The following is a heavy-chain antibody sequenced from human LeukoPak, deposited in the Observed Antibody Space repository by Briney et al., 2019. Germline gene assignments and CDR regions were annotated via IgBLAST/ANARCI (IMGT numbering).Heavy chain of an antibody. D-gene: IGHD3-3*01. V-gene: IGHV4-34*01. CDR2: INHSGSS. Sequence: SETLSLTCAVYGGSFRGYYWSWIRQPPGKGLEWIGEINHSGSSNYNPSLKSRVTISLDTSKNQFSLNLSSVTAADTAVYYCARAFRGIFGVFEAFDIWGQGTMVTVSS. CDR3: ARAFRGIFGVFEAFDI. CDR1: GGSFRGYY. J-gene: IGHJ3*02.